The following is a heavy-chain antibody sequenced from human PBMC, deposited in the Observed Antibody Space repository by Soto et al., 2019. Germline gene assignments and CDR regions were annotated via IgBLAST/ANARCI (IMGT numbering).Heavy chain of an antibody. CDR2: ISSSSAYI. CDR1: GFTFGSFT. V-gene: IGHV3-21*06. CDR3: ARDGRTFGGD. Sequence: EVHLVEAGGGLVKPGESLTLSCAASGFTFGSFTLNWVRQAPGKGLEWVSSISSSSAYIYYAESVKGRVTISRDNARSTLYLQMNSLRLDETALYFCARDGRTFGGDWGQGTLVAVSS. J-gene: IGHJ4*02. D-gene: IGHD3-16*01.